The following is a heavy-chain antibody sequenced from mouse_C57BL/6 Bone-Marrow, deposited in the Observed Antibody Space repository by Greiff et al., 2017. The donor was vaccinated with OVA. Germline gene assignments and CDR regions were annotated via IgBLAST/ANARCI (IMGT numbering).Heavy chain of an antibody. J-gene: IGHJ1*03. CDR2: IYPRSGNT. CDR1: GYTFTSYG. V-gene: IGHV1-81*01. D-gene: IGHD1-1*01. CDR3: ARSPYYYGSSYGGYFDG. Sequence: QVHVKQSGAELARPGASVKLSCKASGYTFTSYGIRWVKQRTGQGLEWIGEIYPRSGNTYYNEKFKGKATLTADKSSSTAYMELRSLTSEDSAVYFCARSPYYYGSSYGGYFDGWGTGTTVTVAS.